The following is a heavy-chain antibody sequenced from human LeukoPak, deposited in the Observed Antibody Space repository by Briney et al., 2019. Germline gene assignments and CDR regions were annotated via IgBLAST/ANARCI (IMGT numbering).Heavy chain of an antibody. CDR2: IWYDGSNK. CDR3: ARGRSGYSWGTSDY. CDR1: GFTFSSYG. D-gene: IGHD3-22*01. J-gene: IGHJ4*02. V-gene: IGHV3-33*01. Sequence: GGSLRLSCAASGFTFSSYGMHWVRQAPGKGLEWVAVIWYDGSNKYYADSVKGRFTISRDNSKNTLYLQMNSLRAEDTAVYYCARGRSGYSWGTSDYWGQGTLVTVSS.